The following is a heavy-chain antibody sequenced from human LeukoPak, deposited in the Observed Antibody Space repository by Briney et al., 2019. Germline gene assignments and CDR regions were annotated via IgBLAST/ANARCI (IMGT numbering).Heavy chain of an antibody. CDR2: IKQDGSEK. CDR3: ARDPARYSGYDYALPLGY. D-gene: IGHD5-12*01. V-gene: IGHV3-7*01. Sequence: AGGSLRLSCAASGFPFSNYWMSWVRQAPGKGLEWVANIKQDGSEKYYVEAVKGRFTVSRGNAGNSLYLQMNSLRAEDTAIYYCARDPARYSGYDYALPLGYWGQGTLVTVSS. CDR1: GFPFSNYW. J-gene: IGHJ4*02.